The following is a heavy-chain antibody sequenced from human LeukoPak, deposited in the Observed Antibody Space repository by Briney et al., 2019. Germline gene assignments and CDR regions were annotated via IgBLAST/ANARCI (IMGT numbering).Heavy chain of an antibody. J-gene: IGHJ1*01. CDR2: ISGDGRST. V-gene: IGHV3-43*02. CDR1: GFTFDDYA. D-gene: IGHD3-22*01. CDR3: AKVYRYYDSSCQH. Sequence: PGGSLRPSCAASGFTFDDYAMHWVRQAPGKGLEWVSLISGDGRSTYFADSVKGRFTISRDNSKNSLYLQMNSLRTEDTALYYCAKVYRYYDSSCQHWGQGTLVTVSS.